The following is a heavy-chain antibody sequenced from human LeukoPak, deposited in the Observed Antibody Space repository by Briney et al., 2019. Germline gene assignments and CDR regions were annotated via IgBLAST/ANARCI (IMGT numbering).Heavy chain of an antibody. D-gene: IGHD6-19*01. CDR2: IYYSGST. CDR1: GGTISSYY. V-gene: IGHV4-59*12. CDR3: ARVGSGWGDIDY. Sequence: SETLSLTCTVSGGTISSYYRSWIRQPPGKGLEWIGYIYYSGSTNYNPSLKSRVTISVDTSKNKFSLRLTSVTAAGTAVYFCARVGSGWGDIDYWGQGTLVTVSS. J-gene: IGHJ4*02.